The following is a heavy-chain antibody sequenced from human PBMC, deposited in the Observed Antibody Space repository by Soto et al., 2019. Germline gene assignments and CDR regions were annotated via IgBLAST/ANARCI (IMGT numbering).Heavy chain of an antibody. Sequence: QVQLVESGGGVVQPGRSLRLSCAASGFTFSSYGMHWVRQAPGKGLEWVTVISYDGSSKYYADSVKGRFTISRDNSKNTLYLQMSSLRAEDTAVYYCAKDVGDCGGDCYYYFQHWGQGTLVTVSS. CDR2: ISYDGSSK. J-gene: IGHJ1*01. CDR3: AKDVGDCGGDCYYYFQH. D-gene: IGHD2-21*02. CDR1: GFTFSSYG. V-gene: IGHV3-30*18.